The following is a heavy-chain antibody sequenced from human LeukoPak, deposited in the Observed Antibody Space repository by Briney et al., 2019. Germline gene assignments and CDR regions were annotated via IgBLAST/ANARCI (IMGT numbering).Heavy chain of an antibody. CDR1: GGSFSGYY. V-gene: IGHV4-34*01. D-gene: IGHD2-15*01. CDR2: INHSGST. Sequence: SETLSLTCAVYGGSFSGYYWSWIRQPPGKGLEWIGEINHSGSTNYNPSLKSRVTISVDTSKNQFSLKLSSVTAADTAVYYCARGRIKYCSGGSCYSGSGWLGPWGQGTLVTVSS. J-gene: IGHJ5*02. CDR3: ARGRIKYCSGGSCYSGSGWLGP.